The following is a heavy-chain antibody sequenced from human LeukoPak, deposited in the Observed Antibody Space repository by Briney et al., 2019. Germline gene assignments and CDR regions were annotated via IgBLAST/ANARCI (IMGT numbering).Heavy chain of an antibody. CDR3: ARASSYTDAVRYNPSWFGP. J-gene: IGHJ5*02. Sequence: SETLSLTCADYGGPFSGFFWSWIRQPPGKGLEWIGEINYSGTTNYNPSLKSRVIISIDTSKNQFSLKLTSVTAADTAVCFCARASSYTDAVRYNPSWFGPWGRGTLVTVSS. CDR2: INYSGTT. V-gene: IGHV4-34*01. CDR1: GGPFSGFF. D-gene: IGHD3-10*01.